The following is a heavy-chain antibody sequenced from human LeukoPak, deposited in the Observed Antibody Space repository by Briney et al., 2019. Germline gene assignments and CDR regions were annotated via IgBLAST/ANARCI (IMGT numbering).Heavy chain of an antibody. CDR1: GGSFSGYY. D-gene: IGHD3-3*02. V-gene: IGHV4-34*01. CDR3: ARTPKDAFPPP. Sequence: SETLSLTCAVYGGSFSGYYWSWIRQPPGKGLEWIGDINHSVSTNYNPSLKSRVTISVDTSKNQFSLKLSSVTAADTAVYYCARTPKDAFPPPWGQGTLVTVSS. J-gene: IGHJ5*02. CDR2: INHSVST.